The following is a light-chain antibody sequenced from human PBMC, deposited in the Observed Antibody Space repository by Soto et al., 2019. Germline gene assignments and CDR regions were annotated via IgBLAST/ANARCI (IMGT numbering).Light chain of an antibody. J-gene: IGLJ3*02. Sequence: QSVLTQPPSGSGAPGQRVTISCTGSSSNIGAGYDVHWYQQLPGTAPKLLIYANINRPSGVPDRFSGSKSGTSASLAITGLQTEDEADYYCHSYDSGLSVVVFGGGTKLTVL. CDR1: SSNIGAGYD. CDR2: ANI. V-gene: IGLV1-40*01. CDR3: HSYDSGLSVVV.